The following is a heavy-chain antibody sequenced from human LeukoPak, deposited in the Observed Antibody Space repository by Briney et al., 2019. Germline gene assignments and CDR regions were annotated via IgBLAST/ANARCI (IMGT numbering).Heavy chain of an antibody. V-gene: IGHV3-23*01. CDR1: GFTFSSYA. J-gene: IGHJ5*02. CDR3: AKVSPLLGSGYWFDP. D-gene: IGHD6-19*01. CDR2: ISGSGNST. Sequence: PGGSLRLSCAASGFTFSSYAMSWVRQAPGKGLEWVSAISGSGNSTYYADSVKGRFTISRDNSKNTLYLQMNSLRAEDTAVYYCAKVSPLLGSGYWFDPWGQGTLVTVSS.